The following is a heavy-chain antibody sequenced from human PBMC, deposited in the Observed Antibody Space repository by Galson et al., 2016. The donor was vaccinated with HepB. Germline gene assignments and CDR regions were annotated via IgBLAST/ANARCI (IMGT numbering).Heavy chain of an antibody. CDR2: ISGST. V-gene: IGHV3-23*01. J-gene: IGHJ4*02. CDR1: GFTFVDYT. D-gene: IGHD2-15*01. CDR3: VGYCRGGSCSGQGSFDF. Sequence: SLRLSCATSGFTFVDYTTSWVRQAPGKGLEWVSSISGSTNYADSVKGRFTISRDISKSTVYLQMNSLRVEDTAVYFCVGYCRGGSCSGQGSFDFWGQGTLVAGSS.